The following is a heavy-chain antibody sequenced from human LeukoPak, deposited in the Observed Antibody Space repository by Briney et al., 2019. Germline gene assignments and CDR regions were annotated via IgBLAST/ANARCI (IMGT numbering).Heavy chain of an antibody. CDR2: ISSSCSTI. CDR3: AELGITMIGGV. CDR1: GFTFSSYE. Sequence: GGSLRLSCAASGFTFSSYEMNWVRQAPGKGLEWVSYISSSCSTIYYADSVKGRFTISRDNTKNSLFLQMNSLRAEDTAVYYCAELGITMIGGVWGKGTTVTISS. V-gene: IGHV3-48*03. D-gene: IGHD3-10*02. J-gene: IGHJ6*04.